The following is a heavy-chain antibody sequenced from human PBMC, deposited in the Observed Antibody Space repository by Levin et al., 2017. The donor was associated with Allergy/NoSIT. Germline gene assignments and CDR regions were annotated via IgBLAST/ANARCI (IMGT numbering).Heavy chain of an antibody. CDR2: ISGSGGST. J-gene: IGHJ3*02. CDR1: GFTFSSYA. Sequence: GGSLRLSCAASGFTFSSYAMSWVRQAPGKGLEWVSAISGSGGSTYYADSVKGRFTISRDNSKNTLYLQMNSLRAEDTAVYYCAKWGGGDFWSGYAFDIWGQGTMVTVSS. D-gene: IGHD3-3*01. V-gene: IGHV3-23*01. CDR3: AKWGGGDFWSGYAFDI.